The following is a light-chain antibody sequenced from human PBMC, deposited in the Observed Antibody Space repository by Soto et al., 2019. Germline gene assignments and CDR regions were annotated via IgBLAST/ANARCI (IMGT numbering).Light chain of an antibody. CDR2: DAS. CDR3: QQAYT. J-gene: IGKJ2*01. V-gene: IGKV1-13*02. Sequence: AIQLTQSPSSLSASVGDRVTITCRASQGISSALAWYQQKPGKAPKLLIYDASSLESGVPSRFSGSGSGTDFTLTISSLQPEDFATYYCQQAYTFGQGTKLEIK. CDR1: QGISSA.